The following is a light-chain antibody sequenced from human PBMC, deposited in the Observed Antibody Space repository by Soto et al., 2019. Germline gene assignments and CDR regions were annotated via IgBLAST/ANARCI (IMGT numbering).Light chain of an antibody. V-gene: IGKV1-39*01. J-gene: IGKJ1*01. CDR2: AAS. Sequence: DIQMTQSPSSLSASVGDKVTITCRASQSISTYLNWYQQKPGKAPKLLIYAASSLQSGVPPRFRGSGSGTDFSLTINSLQPEDSATYCCQQSYIPPGTFGQGTKVEIK. CDR1: QSISTY. CDR3: QQSYIPPGT.